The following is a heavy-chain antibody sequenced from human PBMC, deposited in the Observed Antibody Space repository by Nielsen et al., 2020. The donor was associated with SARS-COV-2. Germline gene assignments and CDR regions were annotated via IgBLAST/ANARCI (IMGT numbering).Heavy chain of an antibody. D-gene: IGHD2-21*02. CDR1: GYTFTDYY. CDR3: AASMVVTANYYYYGMDV. V-gene: IGHV1-24*01. CDR2: FDPEDGET. Sequence: ASVKVSCKASGYTFTDYYMHWVRQAPGKGLEWMGGFDPEDGETIYAQKFQGRVTMTEDTSTDTAYMELSSLRSEDTAVYYCAASMVVTANYYYYGMDVWGQGTTVTVSS. J-gene: IGHJ6*02.